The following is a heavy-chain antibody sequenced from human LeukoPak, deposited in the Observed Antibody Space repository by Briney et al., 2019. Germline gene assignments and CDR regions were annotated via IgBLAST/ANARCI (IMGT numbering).Heavy chain of an antibody. Sequence: PSETLSLTCAVYGGSFSGYYWSWIRQPPGKGLEWIGYIYYSGSTYYNPSLKSRVTISVDTSKNQFSLKLSSVTAADTAVYYCAREAYSGVGMDVWGQGTTVTVSS. CDR1: GGSFSGYY. J-gene: IGHJ6*02. V-gene: IGHV4-30-4*08. CDR2: IYYSGST. CDR3: AREAYSGVGMDV. D-gene: IGHD3-10*01.